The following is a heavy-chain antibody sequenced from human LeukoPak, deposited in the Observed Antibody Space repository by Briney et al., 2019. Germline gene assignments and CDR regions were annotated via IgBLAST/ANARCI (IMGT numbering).Heavy chain of an antibody. V-gene: IGHV1-69*04. CDR1: GGTFSSYA. CDR2: IIPILGIA. J-gene: IGHJ6*02. D-gene: IGHD3-9*01. Sequence: GASVKVSCKASGGTFSSYAISWVRQAPGQGLEWMGRIIPILGIANYAQKFQGRVTITADKSTSTAYMELSSLRSEDTAVYYCARVMATVITIFRLVIYYYYGMDVWGQGTTVTVSS. CDR3: ARVMATVITIFRLVIYYYYGMDV.